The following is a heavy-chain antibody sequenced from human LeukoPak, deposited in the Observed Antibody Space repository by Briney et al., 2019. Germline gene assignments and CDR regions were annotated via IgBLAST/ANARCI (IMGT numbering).Heavy chain of an antibody. CDR2: IKTDGSIT. CDR3: AGDRTVTTLFDY. V-gene: IGHV3-74*01. D-gene: IGHD4-17*01. J-gene: IGHJ4*02. Sequence: PGGSLRPSCAASGFTFSSYWMHWFRQAPGKGLVWVSRIKTDGSITGYADSVKGRFTISRDNAKNTLYLQMNSLRAEDTAVYYCAGDRTVTTLFDYWGQGTLVTVSS. CDR1: GFTFSSYW.